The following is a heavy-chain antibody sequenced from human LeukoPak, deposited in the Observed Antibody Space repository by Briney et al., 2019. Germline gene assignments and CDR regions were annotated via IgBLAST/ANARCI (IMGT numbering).Heavy chain of an antibody. D-gene: IGHD3-10*01. Sequence: PSQTLSLTCTVSGGSISSGDYYWSWIRQPAGKGLEWIGRIYTSGSTNYNPSLKSRVTMSVDTSKNQFSLKLSSATAADTAVYYCARVSLVRGAPDYYFDYWGQGTLVTVSS. CDR2: IYTSGST. V-gene: IGHV4-61*02. J-gene: IGHJ4*02. CDR3: ARVSLVRGAPDYYFDY. CDR1: GGSISSGDYY.